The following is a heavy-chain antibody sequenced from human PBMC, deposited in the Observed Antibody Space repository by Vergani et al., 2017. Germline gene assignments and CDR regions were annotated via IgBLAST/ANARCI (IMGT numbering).Heavy chain of an antibody. CDR3: AKEHIAAAGRDYYYGMDV. D-gene: IGHD6-13*01. Sequence: QVQLVESGGGVVQPGRSLRLSCAASGFTFSSYGMHWVRQAPGKGLEWVAVISYDGCNKYYADSVKGRFTISRDNSKNTLYLQMNSLRAEDTAVYYCAKEHIAAAGRDYYYGMDVWGQGTTVTVSS. CDR2: ISYDGCNK. CDR1: GFTFSSYG. V-gene: IGHV3-30*18. J-gene: IGHJ6*02.